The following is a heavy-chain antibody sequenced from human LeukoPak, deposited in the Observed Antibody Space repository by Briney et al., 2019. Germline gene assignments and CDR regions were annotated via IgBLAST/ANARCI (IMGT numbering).Heavy chain of an antibody. CDR2: IYYSGST. Sequence: SETLSLTCTVSGGSISSYYWSWIRQPPGKGLEWIGYIYYSGSTNYNPSLKSRVTISVDTSKNQFSLKLSSVTAADTAVYYCARGTVATIYTSLRFDPWGRGTLVTVSS. CDR1: GGSISSYY. D-gene: IGHD5-12*01. V-gene: IGHV4-59*01. CDR3: ARGTVATIYTSLRFDP. J-gene: IGHJ5*02.